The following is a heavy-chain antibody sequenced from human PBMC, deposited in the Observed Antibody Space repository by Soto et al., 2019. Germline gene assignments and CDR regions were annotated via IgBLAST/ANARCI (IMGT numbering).Heavy chain of an antibody. CDR2: IYYSGST. CDR1: GGSVSSGSYY. CDR3: ASYSSGWYDVSY. V-gene: IGHV4-61*01. Sequence: QVQLQESGPGLVKPSETLSLTCTVSGGSVSSGSYYWSWIRQPPGKGLEWIGYIYYSGSTNYNPALKSRVTISVDTSKNQFSRKLNSVTAADTAVYYCASYSSGWYDVSYWGQGTLVTVSS. D-gene: IGHD6-19*01. J-gene: IGHJ4*02.